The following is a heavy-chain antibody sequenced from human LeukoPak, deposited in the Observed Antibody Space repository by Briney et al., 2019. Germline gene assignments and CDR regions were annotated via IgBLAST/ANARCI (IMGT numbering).Heavy chain of an antibody. CDR2: ISSSSSYI. Sequence: KAGGSLRLSCAASGFTFSSYSMNWVRQAPGKGLEWVSSISSSSSYIYYADSVKGRFTISRDNAKNSLYLQMNSLRAEDTAVYYCARVPSVDTAMDYWGQGTLVTVSS. CDR1: GFTFSSYS. CDR3: ARVPSVDTAMDY. D-gene: IGHD5-18*01. V-gene: IGHV3-21*01. J-gene: IGHJ4*02.